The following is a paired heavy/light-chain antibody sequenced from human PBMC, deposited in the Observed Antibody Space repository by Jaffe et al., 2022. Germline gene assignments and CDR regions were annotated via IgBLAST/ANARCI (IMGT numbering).Heavy chain of an antibody. V-gene: IGHV7-4-1*02. CDR2: INTNTGNP. Sequence: QVQLIQSGSELKEPGASVKVSCKASGYTFTDYAMNWVRQAPGQGLEWMGWINTNTGNPTYAQDFTGRFVFSLDTSVSTAYLQISSLKAEDTAFYYCTRDPHGDCTSSPCYRFDPWGQGTLVTVSS. CDR1: GYTFTDYA. D-gene: IGHD2-2*03. J-gene: IGHJ5*02. CDR3: TRDPHGDCTSSPCYRFDP.
Light chain of an antibody. Sequence: QAVVTQEPSLTVSPGGTVTLTCGSSTGAVTFGHFPYWFQQKPGQAPRTLIYDTSKKHSWTPARFSGSLYGGKAALTLSGAQPEDEADYYCLLYYSGTRVFGGGTKVTIL. CDR2: DTS. V-gene: IGLV7-46*01. CDR1: TGAVTFGHF. J-gene: IGLJ2*01. CDR3: LLYYSGTRV.